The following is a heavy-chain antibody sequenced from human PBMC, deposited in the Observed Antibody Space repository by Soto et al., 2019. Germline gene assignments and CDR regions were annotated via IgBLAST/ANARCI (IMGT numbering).Heavy chain of an antibody. CDR1: GFTFSSYA. D-gene: IGHD2-15*01. V-gene: IGHV3-23*01. CDR2: ISGSGGST. J-gene: IGHJ1*01. CDR3: AKRNCSGGSCYFPRPEYFQH. Sequence: GGSLRLSCAASGFTFSSYAMSWVRQAPGKGLEWVSAISGSGGSTYYADSVKGRFTISRDNSKNTLYLQMNSLIAEDTAVYYCAKRNCSGGSCYFPRPEYFQHWGQGTLVTVSS.